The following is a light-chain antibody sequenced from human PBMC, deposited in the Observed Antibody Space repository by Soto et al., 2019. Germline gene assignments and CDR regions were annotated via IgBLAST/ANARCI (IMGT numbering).Light chain of an antibody. V-gene: IGKV3-20*01. J-gene: IGKJ4*01. CDR1: QSVNNNY. CDR3: QWYDTSLPYA. CDR2: GAS. Sequence: ELVLTQSPGTLSLSPGDRATLSCEASQSVNNNYLAWYQHKPGQAPRLLIYGASSRATGIPDRFSGSGSGTDFTLTIRRLEPENFAVYYCQWYDTSLPYAFVGGTKVEIK.